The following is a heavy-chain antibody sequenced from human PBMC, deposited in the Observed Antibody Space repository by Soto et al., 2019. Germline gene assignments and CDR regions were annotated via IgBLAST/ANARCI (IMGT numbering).Heavy chain of an antibody. CDR3: AREGINNYNEYYFDS. V-gene: IGHV3-21*01. Sequence: GGSLRLSCAASGFTFSSYSMNWVRQAPGKGLEWVSSISGSGNYTHYADFLRGRFTICRDNAKTSLYLQMNSLRAEDTAVYYCAREGINNYNEYYFDSWGQGTVVTGSS. CDR2: ISGSGNYT. J-gene: IGHJ4*02. D-gene: IGHD4-4*01. CDR1: GFTFSSYS.